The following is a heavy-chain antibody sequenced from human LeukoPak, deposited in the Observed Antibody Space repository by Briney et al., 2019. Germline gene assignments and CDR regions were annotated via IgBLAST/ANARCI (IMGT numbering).Heavy chain of an antibody. D-gene: IGHD2-2*01. V-gene: IGHV1-24*01. J-gene: IGHJ5*02. CDR2: FDPEDGER. CDR1: GYTLSELS. CDR3: ATALEYSSKFDH. Sequence: ASVKVSCKVSGYTLSELSMHWVRQAPGKGLEWMGGFDPEDGERIYAQKFQGRVTMTEDTSADTAYMELRSLRSEDTAVYYCATALEYSSKFDHWGQGTLVTVSS.